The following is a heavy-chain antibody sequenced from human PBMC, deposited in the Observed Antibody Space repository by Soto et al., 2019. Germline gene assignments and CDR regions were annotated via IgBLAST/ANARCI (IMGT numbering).Heavy chain of an antibody. D-gene: IGHD2-15*01. Sequence: EVQLLESGGVLAQPGESLRLSCAASGFTFSNYVMTWVRQAPGKGLEWVSGITASGGTTYYADSVKGRFTISRDKSKGTLYLQMNSLRAEDSALYYCAKTPVVVVAASWRGSRYFDYWGQGTLVTVSS. V-gene: IGHV3-23*01. CDR2: ITASGGTT. CDR1: GFTFSNYV. CDR3: AKTPVVVVAASWRGSRYFDY. J-gene: IGHJ4*02.